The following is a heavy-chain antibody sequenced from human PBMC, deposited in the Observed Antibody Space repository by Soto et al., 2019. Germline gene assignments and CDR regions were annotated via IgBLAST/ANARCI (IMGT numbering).Heavy chain of an antibody. V-gene: IGHV1-3*01. CDR3: ARDSGYCSSTSCYLLSYWFDP. J-gene: IGHJ5*02. CDR2: SNAGNGNT. CDR1: GYTFTSYA. D-gene: IGHD2-2*01. Sequence: ASVKASCKASGYTFTSYAMHWVRQAPGQRLEWMGWSNAGNGNTKYSQKYQGRVTITRDTSASTAYMELSSLRSEDTAVYYCARDSGYCSSTSCYLLSYWFDPWRQGTLLTFSS.